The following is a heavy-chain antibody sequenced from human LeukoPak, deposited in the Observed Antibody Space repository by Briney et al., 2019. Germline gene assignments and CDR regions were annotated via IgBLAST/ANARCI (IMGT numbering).Heavy chain of an antibody. CDR2: INHSGST. D-gene: IGHD6-19*01. CDR3: ARVSIAVDLDY. CDR1: GGSFSGYY. Sequence: SETLSLTCAVYGGSFSGYYWSWIRQPPGKGLEWIGEINHSGSTNYNPSLKSRVTISVATSKNQFSLKLSSVTAADTAVYYCARVSIAVDLDYWGQGTLVTVSS. J-gene: IGHJ4*02. V-gene: IGHV4-34*01.